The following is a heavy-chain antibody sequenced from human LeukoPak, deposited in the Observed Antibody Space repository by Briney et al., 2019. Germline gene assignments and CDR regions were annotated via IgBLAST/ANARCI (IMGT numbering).Heavy chain of an antibody. V-gene: IGHV3-30-3*01. Sequence: PGGSLRLSCAVSGFTFSSYAMHWVRQAPGKGVGWVAVISYDGTKNYYAASVKGRFTISRDNSKNTLYLQMNSLRAEDTAVYYCARGNYDILTGSSFDYWGQGTLVTVSS. CDR2: ISYDGTKN. CDR1: GFTFSSYA. D-gene: IGHD3-9*01. CDR3: ARGNYDILTGSSFDY. J-gene: IGHJ4*02.